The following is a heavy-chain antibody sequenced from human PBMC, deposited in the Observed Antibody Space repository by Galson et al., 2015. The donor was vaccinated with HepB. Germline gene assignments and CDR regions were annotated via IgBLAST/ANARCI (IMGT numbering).Heavy chain of an antibody. CDR1: GFTFITCG. Sequence: SLRLSCAASGFTFITCGMTWVRQAPGKGLEWVSTISGSGGSTFYADSVKGRFTISKDNSKNTLYLQMNSLRAEDTAVYYCAKGASNHDYWGQGTLVTVSS. CDR3: AKGASNHDY. CDR2: ISGSGGST. D-gene: IGHD4-11*01. J-gene: IGHJ4*02. V-gene: IGHV3-23*01.